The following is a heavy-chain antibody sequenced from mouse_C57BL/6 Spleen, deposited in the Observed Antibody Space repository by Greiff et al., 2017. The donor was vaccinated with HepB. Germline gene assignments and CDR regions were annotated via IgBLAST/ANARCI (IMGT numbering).Heavy chain of an antibody. Sequence: QVQLQQPGAELVRPGSSVKLSCKASGYTFTSYWMHWVKQRPIQGLEWIGNIDPSDSETHYNQKFKDKATLTVDKSSSTAYMQLSSLTSEDSAVYYCARSGSSHYYYAMDYWGQGTSVTVSS. V-gene: IGHV1-52*01. J-gene: IGHJ4*01. CDR3: ARSGSSHYYYAMDY. CDR1: GYTFTSYW. D-gene: IGHD1-1*01. CDR2: IDPSDSET.